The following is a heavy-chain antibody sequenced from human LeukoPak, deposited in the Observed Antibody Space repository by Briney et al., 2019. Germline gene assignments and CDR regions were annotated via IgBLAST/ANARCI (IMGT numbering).Heavy chain of an antibody. CDR2: INPNSGGT. CDR1: GYTFTCYY. D-gene: IGHD5-12*01. J-gene: IGHJ4*02. Sequence: ASVKVSCKASGYTFTCYYMHWVRQAPGQGLEWMGWINPNSGGTNYAQKFQGRVTMTRDTSISTAYMELSRLRSDDTAVYYCARSLSGYSGYDFGPHGYWGQGTLVTVSS. V-gene: IGHV1-2*02. CDR3: ARSLSGYSGYDFGPHGY.